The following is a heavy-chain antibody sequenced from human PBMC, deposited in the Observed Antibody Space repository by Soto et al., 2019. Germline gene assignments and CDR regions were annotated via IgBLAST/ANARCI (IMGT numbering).Heavy chain of an antibody. CDR3: ARNYGLGAFDI. CDR1: GGSIGDLC. D-gene: IGHD3-10*01. V-gene: IGHV4-59*11. Sequence: TVAGGSIGDLCGSWIRQPPGKGLEWIGYIYYSGSTNYNPSLKSRVTISVDTSKNQFSLKLSSVTAADTAVYYCARNYGLGAFDIWGQGTMVTVSS. J-gene: IGHJ3*02. CDR2: IYYSGST.